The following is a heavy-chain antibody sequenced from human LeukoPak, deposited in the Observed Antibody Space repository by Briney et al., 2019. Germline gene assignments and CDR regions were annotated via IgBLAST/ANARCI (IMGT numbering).Heavy chain of an antibody. J-gene: IGHJ1*01. D-gene: IGHD6-19*01. V-gene: IGHV3-23*01. CDR2: INGRGDST. CDR1: GFTFSNSA. CDR3: AKQYSSDWNGLAEYFQH. Sequence: GGSLRLSCAASGFTFSNSAMNWVRQAPGKGLEWVSAINGRGDSTYYADSVKGRFTISRGNSKNTLYLQMNSLRAEDTAVYYCAKQYSSDWNGLAEYFQHWGQGTLLTVSS.